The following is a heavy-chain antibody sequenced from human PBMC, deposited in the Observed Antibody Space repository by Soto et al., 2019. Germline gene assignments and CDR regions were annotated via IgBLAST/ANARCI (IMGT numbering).Heavy chain of an antibody. CDR1: GGTFSSYA. D-gene: IGHD6-13*01. V-gene: IGHV1-69*01. CDR2: IIPIFGTA. J-gene: IGHJ6*02. CDR3: AREDIAAADYYYYGMDV. Sequence: QVQLVQSGAEVKKPGSSVKVSCKASGGTFSSYAISWVRQAPGQGLEWMGGIIPIFGTANYAQKFQGRVTITADESTSPAYMELSSLRSEDTAVYYCAREDIAAADYYYYGMDVWGQGTTVTVSS.